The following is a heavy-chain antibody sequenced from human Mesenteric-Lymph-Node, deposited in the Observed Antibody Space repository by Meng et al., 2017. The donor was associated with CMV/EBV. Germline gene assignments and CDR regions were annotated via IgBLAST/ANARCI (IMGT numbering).Heavy chain of an antibody. CDR1: GFTFSSFA. D-gene: IGHD2-2*01. V-gene: IGHV3-23*01. Sequence: GGSLRLSCAVSGFTFSSFALSWVRQAPGKGLEWVSAISGGGHKTNYADSVKGRFTVSRDNSKNTLYLQMNSLRPEDTAIYYCAKDRYCSSTNCYYFDFWGQGTLVTVSS. CDR2: ISGGGHKT. J-gene: IGHJ4*02. CDR3: AKDRYCSSTNCYYFDF.